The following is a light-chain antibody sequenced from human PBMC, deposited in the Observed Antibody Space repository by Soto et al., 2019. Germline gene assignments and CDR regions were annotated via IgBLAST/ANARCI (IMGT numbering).Light chain of an antibody. J-gene: IGKJ2*01. V-gene: IGKV3-15*01. CDR2: GAS. CDR1: QSVSNN. Sequence: DTVMTQSPATLSVSPGERATLSCRASQSVSNNLAWYQQKPGQAPRLLIYGASTRATGIPARFSGSGSGTEFTINISSLQSEDFAVYYCQQYNNWPPYTFGQGTKLEIK. CDR3: QQYNNWPPYT.